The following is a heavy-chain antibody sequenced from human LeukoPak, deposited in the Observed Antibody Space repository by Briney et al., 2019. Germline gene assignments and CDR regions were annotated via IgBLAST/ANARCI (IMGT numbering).Heavy chain of an antibody. CDR2: INPSGGST. CDR3: ARDLHRIYYFDY. Sequence: GASVKVSCKASGYTFTSYYMHWVRQALGQGLEWMGKINPSGGSTSYAQKFQGRVTMTRDTSTSTVYMELSSLRSEDTAVYYCARDLHRIYYFDYWGQGTLVTVSS. V-gene: IGHV1-46*01. J-gene: IGHJ4*02. CDR1: GYTFTSYY.